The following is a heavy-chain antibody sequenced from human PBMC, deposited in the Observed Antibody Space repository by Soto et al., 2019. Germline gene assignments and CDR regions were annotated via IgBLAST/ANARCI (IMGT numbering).Heavy chain of an antibody. CDR2: ISGSGGST. D-gene: IGHD3-10*01. V-gene: IGHV3-23*01. J-gene: IGHJ4*02. Sequence: VQLLASGGGLVQPGGSLGLSCAASGFTFSSYAMSWVRQAPGTGLELVSAISGSGGSTYYADSVKGRFTIARDNSKNTLSLQMNTLGADDAAVSYCAKVAFGDLLNPSRKWGQGALVTVTS. CDR1: GFTFSSYA. CDR3: AKVAFGDLLNPSRK.